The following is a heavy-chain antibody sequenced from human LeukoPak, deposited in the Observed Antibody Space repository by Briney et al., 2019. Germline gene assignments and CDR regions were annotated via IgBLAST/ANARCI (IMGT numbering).Heavy chain of an antibody. CDR2: IGHTGSIT. CDR1: GFTFSSYS. D-gene: IGHD2-15*01. Sequence: GGSLRLSCAGSGFTFSSYSMNWVRHAPGKGLEWVSYIGHTGSITDYADSVKGRFTISRDNAKNSLYLQMNTLRAEDTAVYYCAEDQKLQPFHYWGQGTLVTVSS. J-gene: IGHJ4*02. CDR3: AEDQKLQPFHY. V-gene: IGHV3-48*01.